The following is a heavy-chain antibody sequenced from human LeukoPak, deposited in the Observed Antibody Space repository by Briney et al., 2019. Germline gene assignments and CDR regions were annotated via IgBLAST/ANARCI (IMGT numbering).Heavy chain of an antibody. V-gene: IGHV3-7*01. CDR3: ARGGSSGYSYYYYYYMDV. CDR2: IKQDGSEK. J-gene: IGHJ6*03. CDR1: GFTFSSYW. Sequence: GGSLRLSCAASGFTFSSYWMSWVRQAPGKGLEGVANIKQDGSEKYYVDSVEGRFTISRDNAKNSLYLQMNSVRAEDTAVYYCARGGSSGYSYYYYYYMDVWGKGTTVTVSS. D-gene: IGHD6-19*01.